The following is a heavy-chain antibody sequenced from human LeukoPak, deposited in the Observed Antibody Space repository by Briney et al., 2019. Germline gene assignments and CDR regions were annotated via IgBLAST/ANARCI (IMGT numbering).Heavy chain of an antibody. CDR3: ARDGAGWRTYYYGSEPGYYFDY. D-gene: IGHD3-10*01. CDR1: GFTFSSYG. V-gene: IGHV3-30*19. J-gene: IGHJ4*02. CDR2: ISYDGSNK. Sequence: PGGSLRLSCAASGFTFSSYGMHWVRQAPGKGLEWVAVISYDGSNKYYADSVKGRFTISRDNSKNTLYLQMNSLRAEDTAVYYCARDGAGWRTYYYGSEPGYYFDYWGQGTLVTVSS.